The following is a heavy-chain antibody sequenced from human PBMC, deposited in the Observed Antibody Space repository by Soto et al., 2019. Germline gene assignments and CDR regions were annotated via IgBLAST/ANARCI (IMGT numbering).Heavy chain of an antibody. D-gene: IGHD6-13*01. V-gene: IGHV4-30-2*01. CDR2: IYHSGST. Sequence: SETLSLTCAVSGGSISSGGYSCNWIRQPPGKGLEWIGYIYHSGSTYYNPSLKSRVTISVDRSKNQFSLKLSSVTAADTAVYYCARERPDGSRLDPWGQGTLVTVSS. J-gene: IGHJ5*02. CDR3: ARERPDGSRLDP. CDR1: GGSISSGGYS.